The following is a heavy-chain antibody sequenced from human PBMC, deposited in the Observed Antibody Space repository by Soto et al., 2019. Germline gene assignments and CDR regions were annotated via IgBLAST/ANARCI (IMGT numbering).Heavy chain of an antibody. D-gene: IGHD6-19*01. CDR1: GGSFSGYY. CDR2: INHSGST. V-gene: IGHV4-34*01. Sequence: QVQLQQWGAGLLKPSETLSLTCAVYGGSFSGYYWSWIRQPPGKGLEWIGEINHSGSTNYNPSLNSRVTISVDTSKNQFSLKLSSVTAADTAVYYCARGAPRGSGWHYFDYWGQGTLVTVSS. CDR3: ARGAPRGSGWHYFDY. J-gene: IGHJ4*02.